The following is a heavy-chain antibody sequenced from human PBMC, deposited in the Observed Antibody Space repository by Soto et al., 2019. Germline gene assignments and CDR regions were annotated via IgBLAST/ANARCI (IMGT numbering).Heavy chain of an antibody. Sequence: TLSLTCSVSGGSISSGGYYWSWIRQHPGKGLEWIGYIYYSGSTHYNPSLKSRVTISVDTSKNQFSLKLSSVTAADTAVYYCAREDDSILDYWGQGTLVTVSS. J-gene: IGHJ4*02. D-gene: IGHD3-22*01. CDR3: AREDDSILDY. V-gene: IGHV4-31*03. CDR1: GGSISSGGYY. CDR2: IYYSGST.